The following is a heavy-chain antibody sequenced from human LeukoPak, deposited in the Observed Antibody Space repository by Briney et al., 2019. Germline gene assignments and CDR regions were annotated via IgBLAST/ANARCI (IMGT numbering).Heavy chain of an antibody. Sequence: GGSLRLSCAASGFTFSSYAMSWVRQAPGKGLEWVSAISGSGGSTYYADSVKGRFTISRDNSKNPLYLQMNSLRAEDTAVYYCAKDSGSSWYRYFDYWGQGTLVTVSS. V-gene: IGHV3-23*01. CDR3: AKDSGSSWYRYFDY. J-gene: IGHJ4*02. CDR2: ISGSGGST. CDR1: GFTFSSYA. D-gene: IGHD6-13*01.